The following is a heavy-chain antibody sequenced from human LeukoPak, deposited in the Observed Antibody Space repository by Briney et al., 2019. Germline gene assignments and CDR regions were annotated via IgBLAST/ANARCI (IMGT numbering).Heavy chain of an antibody. V-gene: IGHV1-69*06. CDR2: IIPIFGTA. J-gene: IGHJ6*03. CDR1: GGTFSSYA. Sequence: ASVKVSCKASGGTFSSYAISWVRQAPGQGLEWMGGIIPIFGTANYAQKFQGRVTITADKSTSTAYMELSSLRAEDTAVYYCARDSSSPLPYYYYYYYMDVWGKGTTVTVSS. CDR3: ARDSSSPLPYYYYYYYMDV. D-gene: IGHD6-6*01.